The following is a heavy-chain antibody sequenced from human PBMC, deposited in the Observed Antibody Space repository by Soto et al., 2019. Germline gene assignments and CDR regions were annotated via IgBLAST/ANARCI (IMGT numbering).Heavy chain of an antibody. Sequence: QVQLQESGPGLVKPSQTLSLTCTVSGGSISSGGYYWSWIRQHPGKGLEWIGYIYYSGSTYYNPSLKSRVTISVDTSKNQFSRKLSSVTAADTAVYYCARADCSGGSCYNFDYWGQGTLVTVSS. CDR1: GGSISSGGYY. V-gene: IGHV4-31*03. J-gene: IGHJ4*02. CDR3: ARADCSGGSCYNFDY. D-gene: IGHD2-15*01. CDR2: IYYSGST.